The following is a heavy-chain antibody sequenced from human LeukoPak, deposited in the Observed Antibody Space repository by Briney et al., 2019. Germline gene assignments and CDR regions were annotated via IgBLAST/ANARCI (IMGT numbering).Heavy chain of an antibody. Sequence: ASVKVSCKASGYTFTGYYMHWVRQAPGQGLEWMGWINPNSGGTNYAQKFQGRVTMTRDTSISTAYMELSRLRSDDTAVYYCARDTTPGIAVAGISWFDPWGQGTLVTVSS. V-gene: IGHV1-2*02. CDR2: INPNSGGT. CDR1: GYTFTGYY. D-gene: IGHD6-19*01. CDR3: ARDTTPGIAVAGISWFDP. J-gene: IGHJ5*02.